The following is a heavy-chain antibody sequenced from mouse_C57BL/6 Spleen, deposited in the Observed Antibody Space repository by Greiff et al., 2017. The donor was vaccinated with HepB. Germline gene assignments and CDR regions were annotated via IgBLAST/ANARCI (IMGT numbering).Heavy chain of an antibody. D-gene: IGHD1-1*01. V-gene: IGHV1S81*02. CDR1: GYTFTSCW. Sequence: QVQLQQSGAELVKAGASVKMSCKASGYTFTSCWMHWVKQRLGQGLEWFAETNPTNGRTYYNEKFKSKATLTVDKSSSTAYMLLSGPTFEDSAVYYCARTTKKVATYIDYWGQGTTLTVSS. CDR2: TNPTNGRT. CDR3: ARTTKKVATYIDY. J-gene: IGHJ2*01.